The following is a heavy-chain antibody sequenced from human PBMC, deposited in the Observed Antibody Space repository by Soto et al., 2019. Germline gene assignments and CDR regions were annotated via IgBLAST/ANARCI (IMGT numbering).Heavy chain of an antibody. J-gene: IGHJ2*01. CDR2: IYYSGST. D-gene: IGHD4-17*01. CDR1: VGSISSGDYY. V-gene: IGHV4-30-4*01. CDR3: ARYYGDYDWYFDL. Sequence: SETLSLTCTVSVGSISSGDYYWSWIRQPPGKGLEWIGYIYYSGSTYYNPSLKSRVTISVDTSKNQFSLKLGSVTAADTAVYYYARYYGDYDWYFDLWGRGTLVTVSS.